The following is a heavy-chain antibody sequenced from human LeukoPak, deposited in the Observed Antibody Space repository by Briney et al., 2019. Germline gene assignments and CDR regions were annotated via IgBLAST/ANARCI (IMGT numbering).Heavy chain of an antibody. CDR2: IHHSGRT. Sequence: LSLTXXVYXXSXSGYYWGWIRQPPGKGLEWVGEIHHSGRTKYNPSLTSRVTISLDTSKSQLSLKLSSVTAADMAVYFCARDDSMSGTAYDYWGQGTLVTVSS. CDR1: XXSXSGYY. CDR3: ARDDSMSGTAYDY. J-gene: IGHJ4*02. D-gene: IGHD1-26*01. V-gene: IGHV4-34*01.